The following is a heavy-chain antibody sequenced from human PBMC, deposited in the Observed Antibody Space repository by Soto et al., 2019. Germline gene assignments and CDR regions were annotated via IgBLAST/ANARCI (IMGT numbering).Heavy chain of an antibody. CDR3: VRQGIGNLHGLVDV. V-gene: IGHV4-59*08. J-gene: IGHJ6*02. CDR2: VYNTGCT. D-gene: IGHD1-1*01. CDR1: SGPSSSHN. Sequence: QVQLQQSGPGLVKPSETLSLTCTVSSGPSSSHNWGWIRQSPGRGLEWIGYVYNTGCTSYNPSLRSRVTISADTSANHISLTLSSVTAAYTAIYYCVRQGIGNLHGLVDVWGQGTTVSVSS.